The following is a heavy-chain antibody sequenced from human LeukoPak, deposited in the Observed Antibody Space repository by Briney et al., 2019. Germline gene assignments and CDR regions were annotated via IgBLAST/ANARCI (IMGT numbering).Heavy chain of an antibody. CDR2: ITGSGGST. J-gene: IGHJ4*02. V-gene: IGHV3-23*01. CDR3: AKVGDYYDSSGYYYVN. Sequence: GGSLRLSCAASGFTVSGNYMNWVRQAPGKGLEWVSAITGSGGSTFYADSVKGRFTISRDNSKNTLYLQMSSLRAEDTAVYYCAKVGDYYDSSGYYYVNWGQGTLVTVSS. CDR1: GFTVSGNY. D-gene: IGHD3-22*01.